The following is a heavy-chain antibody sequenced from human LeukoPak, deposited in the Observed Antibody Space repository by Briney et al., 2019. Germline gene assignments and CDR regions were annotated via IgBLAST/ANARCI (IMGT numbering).Heavy chain of an antibody. Sequence: GGSLRLSCAASGFTFTNYNMNWVRQAPGKGLEWISYISRSSSTVYYGDSVKGRFTISRDNAKNSLYLQMNSLRAEDTAVYYCANPHRGDFWSGYSYDAFDIWGQGTMVTVSS. J-gene: IGHJ3*02. V-gene: IGHV3-48*01. CDR1: GFTFTNYN. D-gene: IGHD3-3*01. CDR2: ISRSSSTV. CDR3: ANPHRGDFWSGYSYDAFDI.